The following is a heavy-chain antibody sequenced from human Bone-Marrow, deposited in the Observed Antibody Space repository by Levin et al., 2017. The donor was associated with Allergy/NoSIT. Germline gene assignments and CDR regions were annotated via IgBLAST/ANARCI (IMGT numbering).Heavy chain of an antibody. CDR3: ARNLYYTFWSGLSY. D-gene: IGHD3-3*01. J-gene: IGHJ4*02. Sequence: GGSLRLSCVASGFTFTRYWMTWVRQAPGKGLEWVANIKQDGTEKHYLDSAKGRFTISRDNDNNIVFLQMNSLRAEDTAVYYCARNLYYTFWSGLSYWGRGSLVTVSS. V-gene: IGHV3-7*01. CDR1: GFTFTRYW. CDR2: IKQDGTEK.